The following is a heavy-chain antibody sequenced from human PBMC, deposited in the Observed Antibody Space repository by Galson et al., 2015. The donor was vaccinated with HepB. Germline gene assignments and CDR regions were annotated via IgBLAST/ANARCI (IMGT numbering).Heavy chain of an antibody. CDR1: GYTFTSYA. J-gene: IGHJ6*02. CDR3: ARHPVGATSNYYYYGMDV. Sequence: CKASGYTFTSYAMHWVRQAPGQRLEWMGWINAGNGNTKYSQKFQGRVTITRDTSASTAYMELSSLRSEDTAVYYCARHPVGATSNYYYYGMDVWGQGTTVTVSS. V-gene: IGHV1-3*01. CDR2: INAGNGNT. D-gene: IGHD1-26*01.